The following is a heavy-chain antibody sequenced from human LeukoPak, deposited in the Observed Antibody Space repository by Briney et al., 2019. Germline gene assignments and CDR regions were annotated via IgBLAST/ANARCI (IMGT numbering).Heavy chain of an antibody. J-gene: IGHJ5*02. CDR1: GLTLSDHY. Sequence: PGGSLRLSCAASGLTLSDHYMDWVRQAPGRGLEWVGRIRMKVNGSTTQYAASVKGRFAVSRDDSENPLYLQMNSLKSEDTAVYYCARGGPFRGLDPWGQGILVTVSS. D-gene: IGHD2-21*01. V-gene: IGHV3-72*01. CDR2: IRMKVNGSTT. CDR3: ARGGPFRGLDP.